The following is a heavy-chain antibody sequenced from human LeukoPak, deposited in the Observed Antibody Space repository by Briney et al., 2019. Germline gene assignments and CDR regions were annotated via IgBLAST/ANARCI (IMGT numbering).Heavy chain of an antibody. CDR2: IYYSGST. V-gene: IGHV4-59*01. CDR3: ARDHYSGSYWAAFDI. D-gene: IGHD1-26*01. CDR1: GGSISGYY. Sequence: SETLSLTCTVSGGSISGYYWSWIRQPPGKGLEWIGYIYYSGSTNYNPSLKSRVTISVDTSKNQFSLKLSSVTAADTAVYYCARDHYSGSYWAAFDIWGQGTMVTVSS. J-gene: IGHJ3*02.